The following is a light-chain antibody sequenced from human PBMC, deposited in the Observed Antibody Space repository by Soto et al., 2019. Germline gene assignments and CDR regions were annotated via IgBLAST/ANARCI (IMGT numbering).Light chain of an antibody. J-gene: IGLJ1*01. Sequence: QSVLTQPPSASGTPGQRVTISCSGSNSNIPSHYVYWYQQLPGTAPKLLIYSNDQRPSGVPDRFSASKSGTSASLAISGLRSDDEADYFCCSYAGGYTYLFGTGTKLTVL. CDR3: CSYAGGYTYL. CDR1: NSNIPSHY. CDR2: SND. V-gene: IGLV1-47*02.